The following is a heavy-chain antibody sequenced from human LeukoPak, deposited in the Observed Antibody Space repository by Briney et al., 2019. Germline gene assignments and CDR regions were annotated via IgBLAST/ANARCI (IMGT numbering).Heavy chain of an antibody. CDR2: IWYDGSNK. J-gene: IGHJ3*02. CDR1: GFTFSSYG. V-gene: IGHV3-33*01. D-gene: IGHD4-23*01. Sequence: GGSLRLSCAASGFTFSSYGMHWVRQAPGKGLEWVAVIWYDGSNKYYADSVKGRFTISRDNSKNTLYLQMNSLRAEDTAVYYCARDSPSYTTVVIWGQGTMVTVSS. CDR3: ARDSPSYTTVVI.